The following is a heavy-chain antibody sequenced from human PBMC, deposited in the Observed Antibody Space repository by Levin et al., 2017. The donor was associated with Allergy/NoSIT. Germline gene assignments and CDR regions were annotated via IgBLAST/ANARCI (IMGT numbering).Heavy chain of an antibody. CDR3: ARPIAARGLHYCDH. V-gene: IGHV1-18*01. Sequence: ASVKVSCKASGYTFFNTGMSWVRQAPGQGLEWMGWISTYGDTNYAQNLQGRVTMTTDTSTSTAYMELRSLRSDDTAVYYCARPIAARGLHYCDHWGQGTLVTVSS. CDR1: GYTFFNTG. CDR2: ISTYGDT. D-gene: IGHD6-6*01. J-gene: IGHJ4*02.